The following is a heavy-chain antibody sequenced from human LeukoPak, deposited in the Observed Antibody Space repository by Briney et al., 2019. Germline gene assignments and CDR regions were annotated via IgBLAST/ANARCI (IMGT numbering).Heavy chain of an antibody. V-gene: IGHV3-30*02. CDR1: GFTFSSYG. CDR2: IRYDGSNK. D-gene: IGHD3-22*01. CDR3: AKEPYYYDSSRPGSYYYMDV. Sequence: GGSLRLSCAASGFTFSSYGMHWVRQAPGKGLEWVAFIRYDGSNKYYADSVKGRFTISRDNSKNTLYLQMNSLRAEGTAVYYCAKEPYYYDSSRPGSYYYMDVWGKGTTVTVSS. J-gene: IGHJ6*03.